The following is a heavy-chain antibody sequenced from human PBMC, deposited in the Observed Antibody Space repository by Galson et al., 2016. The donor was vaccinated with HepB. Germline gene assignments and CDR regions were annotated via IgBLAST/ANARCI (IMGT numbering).Heavy chain of an antibody. Sequence: SLRLPCAASGFTFSAYPMNWVRQAPGKGLEWVSHINHDSSAMNYALSMKDRFTISRDNAKNSLFLQMDSLSDEDTAVYYCARDINWGLDYWGQGILVTVSS. J-gene: IGHJ4*02. V-gene: IGHV3-48*02. CDR3: ARDINWGLDY. CDR1: GFTFSAYP. D-gene: IGHD7-27*01. CDR2: INHDSSAM.